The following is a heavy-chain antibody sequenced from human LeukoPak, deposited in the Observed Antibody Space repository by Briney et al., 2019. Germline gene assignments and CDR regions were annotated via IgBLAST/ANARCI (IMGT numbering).Heavy chain of an antibody. D-gene: IGHD1-26*01. V-gene: IGHV3-11*04. CDR3: ARSSGSRRPLPPGNY. CDR1: GFTFSDYY. CDR2: ISSSGSTI. J-gene: IGHJ4*02. Sequence: GGSLRLSCAASGFTFSDYYMSWIRQAPGKGLEWVSYISSSGSTIYYADSVKGRFTISRDNSKNTLYLQMNSLRAEDTAVYYCARSSGSRRPLPPGNYWGQGTLVTVSS.